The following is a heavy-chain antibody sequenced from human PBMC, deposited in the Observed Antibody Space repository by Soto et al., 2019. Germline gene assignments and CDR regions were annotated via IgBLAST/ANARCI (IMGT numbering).Heavy chain of an antibody. CDR1: GYTFTNYG. D-gene: IGHD4-17*01. J-gene: IGHJ4*02. CDR3: AGGTTVETGSY. CDR2: IRAYNGNT. Sequence: QVQLVQSGAEVKKPGASVKVSCKASGYTFTNYGISWVRQAPGQGLEWMGWIRAYNGNTNYAQKLQGRVTMTTDTSTSKAYMELRSMRSGDTAVDYCAGGTTVETGSYWGQGTLVTVSS. V-gene: IGHV1-18*01.